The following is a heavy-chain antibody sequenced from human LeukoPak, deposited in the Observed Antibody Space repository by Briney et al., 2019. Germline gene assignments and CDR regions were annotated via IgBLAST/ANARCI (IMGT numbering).Heavy chain of an antibody. CDR1: GYTFSTFG. Sequence: ASVKVSCKASGYTFSTFGITWVRQAPGQGLEWMGWISIYNGDTHFAQRLQGRVSLTTDTSTNTAYMELRSLRSDDTAMYFCARDIREIAVAGTPAYYFDYWGQGTLVTVSS. CDR2: ISIYNGDT. J-gene: IGHJ4*02. CDR3: ARDIREIAVAGTPAYYFDY. V-gene: IGHV1-18*01. D-gene: IGHD6-19*01.